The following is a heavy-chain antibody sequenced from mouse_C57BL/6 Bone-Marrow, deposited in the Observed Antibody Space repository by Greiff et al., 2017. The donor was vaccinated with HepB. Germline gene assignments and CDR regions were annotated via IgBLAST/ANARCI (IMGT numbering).Heavy chain of an antibody. CDR3: TFITTVVADY. CDR1: GFTFSNYW. CDR2: IRLKSDNYAT. V-gene: IGHV6-3*01. D-gene: IGHD1-1*01. J-gene: IGHJ2*01. Sequence: EVKVEESGGGLVQPGGSMKLSCVASGFTFSNYWMNWVRQSPEKGLEWVAQIRLKSDNYATHYAESVKGRFTISRDDSKSSVYLQMNNLRAEDTGIYYCTFITTVVADYWGQGTTLTVSS.